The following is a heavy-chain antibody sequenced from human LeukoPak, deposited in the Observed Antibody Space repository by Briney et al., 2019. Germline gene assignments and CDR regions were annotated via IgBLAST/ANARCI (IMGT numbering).Heavy chain of an antibody. CDR2: INPNSGGT. J-gene: IGHJ6*04. CDR3: ARPGEAIFGVVISPVDV. D-gene: IGHD3-3*01. Sequence: ASVKVSCKASGYTFTGYYMHWVRQASGQGLEWMGRINPNSGGTNYAQKFQGRVTMTRDTSISTAYMELSRLRSDDTAVYYCARPGEAIFGVVISPVDVWGKGTTVTVSS. V-gene: IGHV1-2*06. CDR1: GYTFTGYY.